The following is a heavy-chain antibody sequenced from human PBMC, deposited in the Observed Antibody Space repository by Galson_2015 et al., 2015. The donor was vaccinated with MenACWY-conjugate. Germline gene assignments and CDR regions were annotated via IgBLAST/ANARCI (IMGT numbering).Heavy chain of an antibody. CDR1: GFTFSSYG. CDR2: IWYDGSNK. D-gene: IGHD1-26*01. Sequence: SLRLSCAASGFTFSSYGMHWVRQAPGKGLEWVAVIWYDGSNKYYADSVKGRFTISRDNSKNTLYLQMNSLRAEDTAVYYCARDYRLPSGSYVCGMDVWGQGTTVTVSS. CDR3: ARDYRLPSGSYVCGMDV. J-gene: IGHJ6*02. V-gene: IGHV3-33*01.